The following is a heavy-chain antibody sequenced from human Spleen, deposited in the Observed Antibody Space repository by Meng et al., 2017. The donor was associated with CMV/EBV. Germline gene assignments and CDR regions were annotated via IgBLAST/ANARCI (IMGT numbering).Heavy chain of an antibody. J-gene: IGHJ6*02. V-gene: IGHV6-1*01. CDR2: TYYRSKWYN. CDR1: GDSVSSNSAA. CDR3: ARLRGFDYFYGLDV. D-gene: IGHD3-10*01. Sequence: LRLSCAISGDSVSSNSAAWNWIRQSPSRGLEWLGRTYYRSKWYNDYAVSMKSRISINPDTSKNQFSLHLKSVTPEDTAVYYCARLRGFDYFYGLDVWGQGTTVTVSS.